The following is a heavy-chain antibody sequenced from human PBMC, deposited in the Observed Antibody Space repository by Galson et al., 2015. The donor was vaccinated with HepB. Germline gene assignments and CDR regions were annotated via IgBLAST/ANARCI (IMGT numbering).Heavy chain of an antibody. D-gene: IGHD1-26*01. CDR2: IKAGNGDT. CDR1: GYTFTDNA. V-gene: IGHV1-3*01. CDR3: ARAEDSGSYNGWYDP. J-gene: IGHJ5*02. Sequence: SVKVSCKASGYTFTDNAIHWVRQAPGQRHEWMGSIKAGNGDTKYSHKFQGRVTITRDTSASTSYMELSTLRSEDTAVYYCARAEDSGSYNGWYDPWGQGTLVTVSS.